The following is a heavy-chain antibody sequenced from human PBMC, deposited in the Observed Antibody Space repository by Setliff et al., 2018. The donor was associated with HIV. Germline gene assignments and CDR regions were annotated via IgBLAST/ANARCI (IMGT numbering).Heavy chain of an antibody. CDR2: ISRSSNTV. J-gene: IGHJ4*02. Sequence: GGSLRLSCAASGFTFSTYSMNWVRQAPGKGLEWVSYISRSSNTVYYADSVKGRFTISRDNSKNTLYLQMNSLRAEDTAVYYCAKESPRAGYSVFDYWGQGTLVTVSS. CDR3: AKESPRAGYSVFDY. V-gene: IGHV3-48*01. CDR1: GFTFSTYS. D-gene: IGHD5-18*01.